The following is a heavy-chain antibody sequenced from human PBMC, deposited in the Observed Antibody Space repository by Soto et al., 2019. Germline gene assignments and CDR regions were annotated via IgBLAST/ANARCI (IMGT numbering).Heavy chain of an antibody. J-gene: IGHJ4*02. CDR3: ARTTAVPNTLRSRYFFGY. V-gene: IGHV4-61*01. CDR1: GGSVSNKTYY. D-gene: IGHD4-17*01. Sequence: SETLFLTCSVSGGSVSNKTYYWSWIRQPPGKRLEWIGYVYYSGTTNYNPSLKSRVTISVDLSKNQFSLRLSSVTTADTALYYCARTTAVPNTLRSRYFFGYWGQGTLVTVSS. CDR2: VYYSGTT.